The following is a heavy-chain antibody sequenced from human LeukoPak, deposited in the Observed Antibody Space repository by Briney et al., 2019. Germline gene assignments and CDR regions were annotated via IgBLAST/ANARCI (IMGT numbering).Heavy chain of an antibody. D-gene: IGHD3-22*01. CDR1: GYTFTSYA. CDR3: ARVLKYYYDSSGYRGGSDY. J-gene: IGHJ4*02. CDR2: INTHTGNP. Sequence: GASVKVSCKASGYTFTSYALNWVRQAPGQGLEWMGWINTHTGNPTYAQGFTGRFVFSLDTSVSTAYLQISSLKAEDTAVYYCARVLKYYYDSSGYRGGSDYWGQGTLVTVSS. V-gene: IGHV7-4-1*02.